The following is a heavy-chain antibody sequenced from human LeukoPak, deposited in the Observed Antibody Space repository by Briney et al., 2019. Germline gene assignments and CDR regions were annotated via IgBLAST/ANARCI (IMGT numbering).Heavy chain of an antibody. V-gene: IGHV1-8*01. J-gene: IGHJ4*02. CDR3: ARILTRSTVTRFGY. Sequence: ASVKVSCKASGYTFTSYDINWVRQATGQGLEWMGWMYPNSGNTGYAQKFQGRVTMTRNTSISTAYMELSSLRSEDTAVYYCARILTRSTVTRFGYWGQGTLVTVSS. D-gene: IGHD4-17*01. CDR2: MYPNSGNT. CDR1: GYTFTSYD.